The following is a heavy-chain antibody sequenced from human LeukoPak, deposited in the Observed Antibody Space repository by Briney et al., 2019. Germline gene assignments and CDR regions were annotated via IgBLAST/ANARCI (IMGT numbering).Heavy chain of an antibody. Sequence: GESLKISCKGSGYSFTNYWVTWVRQMPGKGLEWMGITNPGNSDTRYSPSFQGQVTISFDKSITTAYLQWSSLRASDTATYYCARVPGSSDYRGYQYWYFDLWGRGTLVSVSS. J-gene: IGHJ2*01. CDR3: ARVPGSSDYRGYQYWYFDL. CDR2: TNPGNSDT. V-gene: IGHV5-51*01. D-gene: IGHD5-12*01. CDR1: GYSFTNYW.